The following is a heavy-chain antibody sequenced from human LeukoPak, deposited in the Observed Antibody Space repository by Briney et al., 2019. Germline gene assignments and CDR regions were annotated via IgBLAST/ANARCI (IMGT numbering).Heavy chain of an antibody. CDR1: GYTFTGYY. V-gene: IGHV1-2*06. Sequence: ASVKVSCKASGYTFTGYYMHWVRQAPGQGLEWLGRINSNTGATESPQNFRGRVTMTRDTSITTAYMELSSLTSDDTAVYYCARDLASTSNWEFDYWGQGTLVTVSS. J-gene: IGHJ4*02. CDR3: ARDLASTSNWEFDY. D-gene: IGHD7-27*01. CDR2: INSNTGAT.